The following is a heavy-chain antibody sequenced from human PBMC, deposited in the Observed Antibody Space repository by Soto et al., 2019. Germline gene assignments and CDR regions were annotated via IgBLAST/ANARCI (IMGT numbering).Heavy chain of an antibody. CDR2: ISGSGGST. J-gene: IGHJ6*03. V-gene: IGHV3-23*01. CDR1: GFTFSSYA. Sequence: EVQLLESGGGLVQPGGSLRLSCAASGFTFSSYAMSWVRQAPGKGLEWVSAISGSGGSTYYADSVKGRFTISRYNSKNTLYLQMNNLRAEDTAVYYCAKEPAVTITIFGVTGGYYMDVWGKGTTVTVSS. D-gene: IGHD3-3*01. CDR3: AKEPAVTITIFGVTGGYYMDV.